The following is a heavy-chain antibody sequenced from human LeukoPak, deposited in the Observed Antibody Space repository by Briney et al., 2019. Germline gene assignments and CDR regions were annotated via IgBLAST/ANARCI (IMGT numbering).Heavy chain of an antibody. J-gene: IGHJ4*02. CDR2: IKSKTDGGTT. CDR1: GFTFSNAW. D-gene: IGHD6-13*01. Sequence: PGGSLRLSCAASGFTFSNAWTSWVRQAPGKGLEWVGRIKSKTDGGTTDYAASVKGRFTISRDDSKNTLYLQMNSLKTEDTAVYYCTVSGYSSSWYAFGYWGQGTLVTVSS. CDR3: TVSGYSSSWYAFGY. V-gene: IGHV3-15*01.